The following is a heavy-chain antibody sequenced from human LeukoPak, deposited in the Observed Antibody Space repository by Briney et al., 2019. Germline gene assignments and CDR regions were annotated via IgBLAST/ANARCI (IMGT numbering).Heavy chain of an antibody. CDR1: GGSISSYY. D-gene: IGHD4-17*01. J-gene: IGHJ6*03. CDR3: ARTTVTTIYYYYYFMDV. CDR2: IYTSGST. Sequence: SETLSLTCTVSGGSISSYYWSWIRQPAGKGLEWIGRIYTSGSTNYNPSLKSRVTMSLDTSTNQFSLKLSSVTAADTAVYYCARTTVTTIYYYYYFMDVWGKGTTVTISS. V-gene: IGHV4-4*07.